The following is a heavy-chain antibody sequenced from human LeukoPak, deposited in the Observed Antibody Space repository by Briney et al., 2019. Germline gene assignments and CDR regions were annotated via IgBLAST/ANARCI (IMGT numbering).Heavy chain of an antibody. CDR1: GFTFSSYS. CDR3: ARDPYNSYYGSEYFYYMDV. D-gene: IGHD1-26*01. J-gene: IGHJ6*03. Sequence: RSGGSLRLSCAASGFTFSSYSMNWVRQAPGKGLEWLSSIIYDGSRIYYADSVKGRFTISRDNAENSLCLELGSLRAEDTALYYCARDPYNSYYGSEYFYYMDVWGKGTTVTVSS. CDR2: IIYDGSRI. V-gene: IGHV3-21*01.